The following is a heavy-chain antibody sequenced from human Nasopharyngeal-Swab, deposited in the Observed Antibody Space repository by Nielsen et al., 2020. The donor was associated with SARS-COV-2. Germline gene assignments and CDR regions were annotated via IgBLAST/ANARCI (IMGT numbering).Heavy chain of an antibody. Sequence: GGSLRLSCAASGFTFDDYGMSWVRQAPGKGLEWVSGINWNGGSTGYADSVKGRFTISRDNAKNSLYLQMNSLRAEDTALYYCARDGGYCSSTSCYGGFDYWGQGTPVTVSS. V-gene: IGHV3-20*04. CDR3: ARDGGYCSSTSCYGGFDY. CDR1: GFTFDDYG. J-gene: IGHJ4*02. CDR2: INWNGGST. D-gene: IGHD2-2*01.